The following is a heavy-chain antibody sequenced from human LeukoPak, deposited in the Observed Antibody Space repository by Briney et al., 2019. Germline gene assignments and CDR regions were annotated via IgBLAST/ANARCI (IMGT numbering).Heavy chain of an antibody. CDR2: INPKSGGT. Sequence: ASVTVSCKASEYTFTGYYMHWVGQPPAQGLDWMGWINPKSGGTNYEQKFQGRVTMTRDTSISTAYMELSRLRSDDTAVYYCASVTLSAYDGDYRGQGTLVTVSS. CDR3: ASVTLSAYDGDY. J-gene: IGHJ4*02. CDR1: EYTFTGYY. D-gene: IGHD5-12*01. V-gene: IGHV1-2*02.